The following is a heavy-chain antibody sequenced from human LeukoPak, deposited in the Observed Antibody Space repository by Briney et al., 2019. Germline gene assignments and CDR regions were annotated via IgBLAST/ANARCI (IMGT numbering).Heavy chain of an antibody. Sequence: SETLSLTCSVSGDSVSNFYWNWIRQPPGKRMEWIGNIHDSGNSKYNPSFQSRVTMSIDTSRRQLLLKLTSVTAADTAVYYCALAPNSNWFDSWGRGTLVTVSS. CDR3: ALAPNSNWFDS. J-gene: IGHJ5*01. CDR2: IHDSGNS. D-gene: IGHD2-8*01. CDR1: GDSVSNFY. V-gene: IGHV4-59*08.